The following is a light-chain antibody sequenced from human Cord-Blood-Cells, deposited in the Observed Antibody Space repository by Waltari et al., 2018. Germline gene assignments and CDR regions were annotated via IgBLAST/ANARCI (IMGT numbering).Light chain of an antibody. J-gene: IGLJ3*02. V-gene: IGLV3-1*01. CDR2: QDS. Sequence: SYELTQPPSVSVSPGQTASITCSGAKLGDKYACWYQQKPGQSPVLVIYQDSKRPSGIPGRFSGSNSGNPATLTISGTQAMDEADYYCQAWDSSTAVFGGGTKLTVL. CDR3: QAWDSSTAV. CDR1: KLGDKY.